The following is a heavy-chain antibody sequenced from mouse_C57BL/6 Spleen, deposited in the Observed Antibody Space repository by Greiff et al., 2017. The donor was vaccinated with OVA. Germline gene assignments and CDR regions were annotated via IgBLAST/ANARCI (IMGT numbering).Heavy chain of an antibody. J-gene: IGHJ1*03. CDR3: VREDSNYVSYWYFDV. CDR2: IRSKSSNYAT. Sequence: DVKLVESGGGLVQPKGSLKLSCAASGFTFNTYAMHWVRQAPGKGLEWVARIRSKSSNYATYYADSVKDRFTISRDDSQSMLYLQMNNLKTEDTAMYYCVREDSNYVSYWYFDVWGTGTTVTVSS. V-gene: IGHV10-3*01. CDR1: GFTFNTYA. D-gene: IGHD2-5*01.